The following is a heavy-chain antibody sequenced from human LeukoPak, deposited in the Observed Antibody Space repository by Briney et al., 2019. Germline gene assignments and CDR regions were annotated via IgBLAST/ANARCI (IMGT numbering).Heavy chain of an antibody. Sequence: SETLSLTCTVSGGSISSSSYYWGWIRQPPGKGLEWIGSIYYSGSTYYNPSLKGRVTISVDTSKNQFSLKLSSVTAADTAVYYCARNRSVTTTPGFDHWGQGTLVTVSS. CDR2: IYYSGST. CDR1: GGSISSSSYY. J-gene: IGHJ5*02. D-gene: IGHD4-17*01. CDR3: ARNRSVTTTPGFDH. V-gene: IGHV4-39*01.